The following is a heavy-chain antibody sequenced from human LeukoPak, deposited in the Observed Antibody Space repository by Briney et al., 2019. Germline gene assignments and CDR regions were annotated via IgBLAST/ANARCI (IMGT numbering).Heavy chain of an antibody. V-gene: IGHV3-15*01. J-gene: IGHJ4*02. CDR1: GFTFKNAW. CDR3: TTITDY. CDR2: IRSKSDGGTA. Sequence: GSLRLSCAASGFTFKNAWMSWVRQAPGKGLEWVGRIRSKSDGGTADYAEPVKGRFTISREDSKNTLYLQINSLKTEDTGMYYCTTITDYWGQGTLVTISS.